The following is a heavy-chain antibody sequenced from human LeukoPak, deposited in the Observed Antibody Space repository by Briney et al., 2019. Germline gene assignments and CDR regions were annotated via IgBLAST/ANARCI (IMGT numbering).Heavy chain of an antibody. D-gene: IGHD3-16*01. V-gene: IGHV1-2*02. CDR1: GYTFTGYY. CDR2: INPNSGGT. Sequence: ASVKVSCTASGYTFTGYYMHWVRQAPGQGLEWMGWINPNSGGTNYAQKFQGRVTMTRNTSISTAYMELSSLTSEDTAMYYCARRGKGLGYYMDVWGKGTTVTISS. CDR3: ARRGKGLGYYMDV. J-gene: IGHJ6*03.